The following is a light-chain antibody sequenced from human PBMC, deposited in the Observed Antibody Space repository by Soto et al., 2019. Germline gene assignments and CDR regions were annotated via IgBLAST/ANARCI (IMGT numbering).Light chain of an antibody. CDR3: LQHFNFSWT. CDR2: AAS. Sequence: AIQMTQSLSSLSASVGDRVTITCRASRDIGNDLGWYQQKPGKAPKHLIFAASNLQSGVPSRFSGGGSGTDFTLTISSLQADDFATYYCLQHFNFSWTFGQGTKVE. CDR1: RDIGND. J-gene: IGKJ1*01. V-gene: IGKV1-6*01.